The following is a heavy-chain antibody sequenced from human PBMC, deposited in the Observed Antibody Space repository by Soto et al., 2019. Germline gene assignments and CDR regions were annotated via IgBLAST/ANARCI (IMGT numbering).Heavy chain of an antibody. CDR3: AKGEGRECWYLDSSGYTRYYGMDG. CDR2: ISGSGDNT. D-gene: IGHD3-22*01. V-gene: IGHV3-23*01. Sequence: EVQLLESGGGLVQPGGSLRLSCAASGFTFSSYAMSGVRQAPGKGLEWVSAISGSGDNTYYADSVKGRFTISRDNSKNALYRQMTSLRAGDTAVYYCAKGEGRECWYLDSSGYTRYYGMDGWGQGTTVTVSS. CDR1: GFTFSSYA. J-gene: IGHJ6*02.